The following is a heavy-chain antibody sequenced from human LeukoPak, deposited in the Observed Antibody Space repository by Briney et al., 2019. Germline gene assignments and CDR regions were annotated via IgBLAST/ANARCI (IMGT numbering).Heavy chain of an antibody. CDR3: ARDRYYYDSSARYFDY. CDR2: IYHSGST. V-gene: IGHV4-38-2*02. CDR1: GYSISSGHY. J-gene: IGHJ4*02. D-gene: IGHD3-22*01. Sequence: SETLSLTCTVSGYSISSGHYWGWIRQPPGKGLEWIGSIYHSGSTYYNPSLKSRVTISVDTSKNQFSLRLTSVTAADTAVYYCARDRYYYDSSARYFDYWGQGTLVTVSS.